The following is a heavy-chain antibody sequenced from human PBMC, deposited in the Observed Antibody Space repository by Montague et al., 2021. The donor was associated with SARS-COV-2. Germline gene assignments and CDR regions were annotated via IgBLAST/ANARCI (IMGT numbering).Heavy chain of an antibody. CDR1: GYSISSGYY. V-gene: IGHV4-38-2*02. CDR2: IYHSGST. D-gene: IGHD2-15*01. Sequence: SETLSLTCTVSGYSISSGYYWGWIRQSPGKGLEWIGSIYHSGSTYYNPSLKSRVTISVDTSKNQFSLKLSSVTAADTAVYYCARERRYCSGGSCYSGWFDPWGQGTLVTVSS. CDR3: ARERRYCSGGSCYSGWFDP. J-gene: IGHJ5*02.